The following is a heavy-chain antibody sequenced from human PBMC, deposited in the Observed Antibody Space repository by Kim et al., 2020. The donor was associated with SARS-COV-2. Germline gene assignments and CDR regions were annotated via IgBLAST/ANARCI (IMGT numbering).Heavy chain of an antibody. V-gene: IGHV3-7*01. Sequence: GGSLRLSCAASGFTFSSYWMSWVRQAPGKGLEWVANIKQDGSEKYYVDSVKGRFTISRDNAKNSLYLQMNSLRAEDTAVYYCARDFRRITIFSDYWGQGTLVTVSS. J-gene: IGHJ4*02. CDR3: ARDFRRITIFSDY. CDR1: GFTFSSYW. D-gene: IGHD3-9*01. CDR2: IKQDGSEK.